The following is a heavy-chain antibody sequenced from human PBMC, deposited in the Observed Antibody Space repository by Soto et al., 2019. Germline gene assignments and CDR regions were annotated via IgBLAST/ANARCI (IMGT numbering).Heavy chain of an antibody. V-gene: IGHV1-18*04. CDR2: ISAYNGNT. CDR3: ARGQPSYYFDY. J-gene: IGHJ4*02. CDR1: CYTFTSYG. Sequence: SEKVSFKASCYTFTSYGISWVRQAPGQGLEWMGWISAYNGNTNYAQKLQGRVTMTTDTSTSTAYMELRSLRSDDTAVYYCARGQPSYYFDYWGQGTLVTVSS. D-gene: IGHD2-2*01.